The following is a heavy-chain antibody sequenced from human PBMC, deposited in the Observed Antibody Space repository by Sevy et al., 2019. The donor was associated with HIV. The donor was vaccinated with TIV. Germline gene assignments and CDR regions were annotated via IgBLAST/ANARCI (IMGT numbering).Heavy chain of an antibody. Sequence: GGSLRLSCAASGFTFSSHSMNWVRQAPGKGLEWVSSISSTSGHIYYSDSVKGRFTISRDNSKNSQYLQMNSLRAEDTAVYYCARDDYVWGNSRWTNWFDPWGQGTLVTVSS. D-gene: IGHD3-16*02. CDR2: ISSTSGHI. CDR3: ARDDYVWGNSRWTNWFDP. J-gene: IGHJ5*02. CDR1: GFTFSSHS. V-gene: IGHV3-21*01.